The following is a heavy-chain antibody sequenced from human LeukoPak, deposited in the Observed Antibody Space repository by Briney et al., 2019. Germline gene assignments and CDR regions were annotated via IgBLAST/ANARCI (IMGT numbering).Heavy chain of an antibody. CDR1: GFNFNSKW. V-gene: IGHV3-7*01. Sequence: GGSLRLSCATSGFNFNSKWMTWVRQAPGKGLEWVANINQDGSEKYHGDSVKGRFTISRDNAKSSLFLEMSSLKAEDTAVYYCADPPSDFWGQGTLVAVSS. CDR2: INQDGSEK. J-gene: IGHJ4*02. CDR3: ADPPSDF.